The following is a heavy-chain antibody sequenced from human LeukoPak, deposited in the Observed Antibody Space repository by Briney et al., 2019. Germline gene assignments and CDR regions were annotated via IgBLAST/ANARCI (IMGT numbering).Heavy chain of an antibody. CDR3: ARAAIYDFWSGYPGIFDY. Sequence: PGGSLRLSCAASGFTLSSYWMSGVRQAPGKGLEGVANIKQDGSEKYYVDSVKGRFTISRDNAKNSLYLQMNSLRAQDTAVYSCARAAIYDFWSGYPGIFDYWGQGPVVPVSS. CDR1: GFTLSSYW. J-gene: IGHJ4*02. CDR2: IKQDGSEK. D-gene: IGHD3-3*01. V-gene: IGHV3-7*04.